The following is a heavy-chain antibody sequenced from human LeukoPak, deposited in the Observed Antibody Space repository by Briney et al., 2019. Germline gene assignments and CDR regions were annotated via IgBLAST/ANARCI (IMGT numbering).Heavy chain of an antibody. Sequence: GESLRLSCAASGFTFNNLAMSWVRQAPRKGLEWVSTIDLTVGTTHYADSVKDRFTISRDHSRDTVYLQMNSLRADDTGVHYCTKGDGGWYPIDSWGQGALVTVSS. CDR1: GFTFNNLA. V-gene: IGHV3-23*01. D-gene: IGHD6-19*01. J-gene: IGHJ5*01. CDR2: IDLTVGTT. CDR3: TKGDGGWYPIDS.